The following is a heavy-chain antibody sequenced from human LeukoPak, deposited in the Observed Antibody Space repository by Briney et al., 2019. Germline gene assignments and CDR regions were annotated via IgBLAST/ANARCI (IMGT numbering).Heavy chain of an antibody. V-gene: IGHV4-34*01. Sequence: SETLSLTCAVYGGCFSGYYWSWIRQPPGKGLEWIGEINHSGSTNYNPSLKSRVTISVDTSKNQFSLKLSSVTAADTAVYYCARTGGLDSSGYDYWGQGTLVTVSS. J-gene: IGHJ4*02. CDR1: GGCFSGYY. CDR3: ARTGGLDSSGYDY. D-gene: IGHD3-22*01. CDR2: INHSGST.